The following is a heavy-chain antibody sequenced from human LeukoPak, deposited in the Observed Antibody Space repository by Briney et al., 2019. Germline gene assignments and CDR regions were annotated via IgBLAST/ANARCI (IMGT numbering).Heavy chain of an antibody. J-gene: IGHJ4*02. V-gene: IGHV4-59*01. CDR1: GGSISSYY. CDR3: ARGFDFWSGYYFQ. D-gene: IGHD3-3*01. CDR2: IYYSGST. Sequence: SETLSLTCTVSGGSISSYYWSWIRQPPGKGLEWIGYIYYSGSTNYNPSLKSRVTISVDTSKNQFSLKLSSVTAADTAVYYCARGFDFWSGYYFQWGQGTLVTVSS.